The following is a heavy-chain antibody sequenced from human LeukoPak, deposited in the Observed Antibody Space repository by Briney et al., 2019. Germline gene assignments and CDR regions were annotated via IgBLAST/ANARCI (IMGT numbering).Heavy chain of an antibody. J-gene: IGHJ4*02. CDR3: ARARTTRGFDY. CDR2: IWYDGSNK. Sequence: PGGSLRLSCAASGFTFNSYGIHWVRQAPGKGLEWVAFIWYDGSNKCYADSVKGRFTISRDNSKNTLYLQMSSLRAEDTAVYYCARARTTRGFDYWGQGTLVTVSS. V-gene: IGHV3-33*01. D-gene: IGHD4-17*01. CDR1: GFTFNSYG.